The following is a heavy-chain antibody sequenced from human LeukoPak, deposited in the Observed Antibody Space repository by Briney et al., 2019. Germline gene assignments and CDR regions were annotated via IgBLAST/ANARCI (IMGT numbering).Heavy chain of an antibody. CDR1: GGSISSGGYS. CDR3: AKISWDGRGTFD. J-gene: IGHJ4*02. V-gene: IGHV4-30-2*01. D-gene: IGHD1/OR15-1a*01. Sequence: SQTLSLTCAVSGGSISSGGYSWSWIRQPPGKGLEWIGYIYHSGSTYYNPSLKSRVTISVDRSKNQFSLKLSSVTAADTAVYYCAKISWDGRGTFDWGRGTLVTVSS. CDR2: IYHSGST.